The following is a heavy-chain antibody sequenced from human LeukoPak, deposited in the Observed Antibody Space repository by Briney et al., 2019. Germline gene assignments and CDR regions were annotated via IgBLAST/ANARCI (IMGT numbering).Heavy chain of an antibody. CDR2: IYPSGIT. CDR1: GDSISNYF. V-gene: IGHV4-4*07. CDR3: ARDVLYHGSSWYPFYYYGMDV. D-gene: IGHD6-13*01. Sequence: SETLSLTCTVSGDSISNYFWSWIQQPAGKGLEWIGRIYPSGITNYNPSLKSRVTMSVDTSKNQFSLNLSSVTAADTAVYYCARDVLYHGSSWYPFYYYGMDVWGQGTTVTLSS. J-gene: IGHJ6*02.